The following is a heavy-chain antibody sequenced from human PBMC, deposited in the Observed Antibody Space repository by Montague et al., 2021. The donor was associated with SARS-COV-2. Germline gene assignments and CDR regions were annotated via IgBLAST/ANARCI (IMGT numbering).Heavy chain of an antibody. CDR1: GDSITSGGYF. Sequence: TLSLTCTVSGDSITSGGYFWNWIPQHTGKGLEYIGAISYSGNSYYTLSLTSRVSISMDTSKNSFSLSLHSVTATATSVYFSAASWRRGFGNPFDHCGRGSLVTVSS. CDR3: AASWRRGFGNPFDH. D-gene: IGHD4-23*01. V-gene: IGHV4-31*03. J-gene: IGHJ4*02. CDR2: ISYSGNS.